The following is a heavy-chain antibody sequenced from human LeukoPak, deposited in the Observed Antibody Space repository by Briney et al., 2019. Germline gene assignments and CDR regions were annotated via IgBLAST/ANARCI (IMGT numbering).Heavy chain of an antibody. CDR3: AKVVWFGDEIDY. V-gene: IGHV3-30*02. J-gene: IGHJ4*02. D-gene: IGHD3-10*01. CDR2: IRYDGSNK. Sequence: GGSLRLSCAASGFTFSSYGMHWFRQAPGKGLEWVAFIRYDGSNKYYADSVKGRFTISRDNSKNTLYLQMNSLRAEDTAVYYCAKVVWFGDEIDYWGQGTLVTVSS. CDR1: GFTFSSYG.